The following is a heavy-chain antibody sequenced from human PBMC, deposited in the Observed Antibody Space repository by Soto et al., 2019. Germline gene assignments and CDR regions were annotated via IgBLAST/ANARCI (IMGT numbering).Heavy chain of an antibody. J-gene: IGHJ4*02. CDR2: IKEDGTDK. D-gene: IGHD5-18*01. CDR3: AREGFSYGPKGAVFDH. V-gene: IGHV3-7*03. Sequence: PVGSLRLSCAASGFNFRTYWMSWVRQAPGKGLEWVANIKEDGTDKYYVDSVKGRLTVSRDNAKNLLYLQLNSLRAEDTAVYYCAREGFSYGPKGAVFDHWGQGSLVTVSS. CDR1: GFNFRTYW.